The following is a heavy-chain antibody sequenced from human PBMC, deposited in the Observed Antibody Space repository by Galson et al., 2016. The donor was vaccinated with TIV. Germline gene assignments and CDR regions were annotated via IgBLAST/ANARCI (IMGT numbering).Heavy chain of an antibody. V-gene: IGHV1-69*05. D-gene: IGHD6-25*01. CDR2: VVPQYGTT. CDR1: GVSFNTHG. Sequence: SVKVSCKASGVSFNTHGIVWVRQAPGQGLEWVGEVVPQYGTTTNTQSFQDRVTITTDESTSTAYMEGSRLKSEDTAVYYFARVWGDFRSGPVAFHFGMDVWGQGTTVVVSS. CDR3: ARVWGDFRSGPVAFHFGMDV. J-gene: IGHJ6*02.